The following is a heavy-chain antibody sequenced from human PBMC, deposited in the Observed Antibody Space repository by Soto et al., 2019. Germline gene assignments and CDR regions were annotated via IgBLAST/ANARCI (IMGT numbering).Heavy chain of an antibody. J-gene: IGHJ4*02. D-gene: IGHD6-6*01. CDR2: IYYSGST. CDR3: ARFDYYEYSSSCYFDY. CDR1: GGSISSGGYY. Sequence: PSETLSLTCTVSGGSISSGGYYWSWIRQHPGKGLEWIGYIYYSGSTYYNPSLKSRITISVDTSKNQFSLKLSSVTAADTAVYYCARFDYYEYSSSCYFDYWGQGTLVSVSS. V-gene: IGHV4-31*03.